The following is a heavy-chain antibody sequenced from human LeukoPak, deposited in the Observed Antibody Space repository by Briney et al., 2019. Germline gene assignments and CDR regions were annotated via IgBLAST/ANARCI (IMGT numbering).Heavy chain of an antibody. CDR3: ARACSGYEAFDY. CDR1: GYTFTGYY. CDR2: INPNSGGT. Sequence: ASVKVSCKASGYTFTGYYIHWVRQAPGQGLEWMGWINPNSGGTNYAQKFQGRVTMTRDTSTTYMELSRLTSDDTAVYYCARACSGYEAFDYWGQGALVTVSS. D-gene: IGHD5-12*01. J-gene: IGHJ4*02. V-gene: IGHV1-2*02.